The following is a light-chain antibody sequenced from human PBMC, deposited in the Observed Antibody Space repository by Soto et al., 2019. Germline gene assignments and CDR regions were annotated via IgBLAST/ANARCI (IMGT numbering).Light chain of an antibody. J-gene: IGKJ5*01. CDR1: QSLDNY. V-gene: IGKV3-11*01. CDR2: DAS. CDR3: LQRAYWFT. Sequence: VVLTQSPATLSLSPGERATLSCRASQSLDNYLAWYQQKPGQAPRLLIYDASNRATGIPARFSGSGSGTDFTLTISSLEPDDFAVYYCLQRAYWFTFGQETRLEIK.